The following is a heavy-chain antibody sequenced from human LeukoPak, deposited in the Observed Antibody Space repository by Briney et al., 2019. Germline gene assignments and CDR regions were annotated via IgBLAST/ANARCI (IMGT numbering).Heavy chain of an antibody. CDR1: GFTFNTCG. Sequence: GGSLRLSRAASGFTFNTCGMHWVRQAPGKSLEWVAFINDGGNKRDYADSVKGRLTISRDTSRNTLYLQMNSLRLEDTAVYYCARGEGGAAFDIWGQGTMVTVSS. D-gene: IGHD3-16*01. CDR2: INDGGNKR. V-gene: IGHV3-30*02. CDR3: ARGEGGAAFDI. J-gene: IGHJ3*02.